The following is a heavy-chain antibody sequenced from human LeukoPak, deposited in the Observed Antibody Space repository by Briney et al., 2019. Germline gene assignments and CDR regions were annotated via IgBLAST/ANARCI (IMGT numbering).Heavy chain of an antibody. CDR3: ARSIGGGLSDY. V-gene: IGHV1-18*04. J-gene: IGHJ4*02. D-gene: IGHD2-8*01. CDR1: GYKFTVDY. Sequence: ASVKVSCKSSGYKFTVDYIHWVRQAPGQGLEWMGWISAYNGNTNYAQKLQGRVTMTTDTSTSTAYMELRSPRSDDTAVYYCARSIGGGLSDYWGQGTLVTVSS. CDR2: ISAYNGNT.